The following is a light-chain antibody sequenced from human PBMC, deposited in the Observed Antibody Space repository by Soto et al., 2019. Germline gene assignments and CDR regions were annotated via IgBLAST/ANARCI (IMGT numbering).Light chain of an antibody. CDR3: EQAYNTPRT. CDR2: TAS. J-gene: IGKJ1*01. Sequence: DIQMTQSPSSLSASVGDRVTITCRASQTINNYLNWFQQKPAQAPNVLIYTASNLQSVVPARFSGSGSGTDFTLTISTLQHEDFATYYCEQAYNTPRTFCQATKVEIK. V-gene: IGKV1-39*01. CDR1: QTINNY.